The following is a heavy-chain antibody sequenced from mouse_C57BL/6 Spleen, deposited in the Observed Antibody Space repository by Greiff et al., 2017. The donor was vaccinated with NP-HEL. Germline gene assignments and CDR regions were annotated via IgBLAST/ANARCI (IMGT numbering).Heavy chain of an antibody. D-gene: IGHD2-3*01. Sequence: EVKVVESGGGLVQPGGSMKLSCVASGFTFSNYWMNWVRQSPEQGLEWVAQIRLKSDNYATHYAESVKGRFTISRDDSKSSVYLQMNNLRAEDTGIYYCTLDGYPAWFAYWGQGTLVTVSA. CDR1: GFTFSNYW. V-gene: IGHV6-3*01. J-gene: IGHJ3*01. CDR2: IRLKSDNYAT. CDR3: TLDGYPAWFAY.